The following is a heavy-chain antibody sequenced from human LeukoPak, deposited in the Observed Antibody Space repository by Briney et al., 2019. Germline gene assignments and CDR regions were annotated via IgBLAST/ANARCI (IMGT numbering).Heavy chain of an antibody. V-gene: IGHV1-18*01. CDR2: ISAYNGNT. J-gene: IGHJ6*02. Sequence: ASVKVSCKASGYTFTSYGISWVRQAPGQGLEWMGWISAYNGNTNYAQKLQGRVTMTTDTSTSTAYMVLRSLRSDDTAVYYCARYLLVPMVHYYYYGMDVWGQGTTVTVSS. CDR1: GYTFTSYG. CDR3: ARYLLVPMVHYYYYGMDV. D-gene: IGHD3-10*01.